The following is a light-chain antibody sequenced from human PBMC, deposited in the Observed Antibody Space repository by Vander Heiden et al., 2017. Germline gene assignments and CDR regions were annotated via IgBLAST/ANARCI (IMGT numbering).Light chain of an antibody. Sequence: DIQMTQSPSSLSATVGDIVTTSCRASQNLRQYLNWYQQKPGQAPSLLIFGATNLKAGVPSRFSGSASEPDFTLTISSLQVEDIGAYYCQQSLSPPWSFGQGTRVEIK. CDR2: GAT. V-gene: IGKV1-39*01. CDR3: QQSLSPPWS. CDR1: QNLRQY. J-gene: IGKJ1*01.